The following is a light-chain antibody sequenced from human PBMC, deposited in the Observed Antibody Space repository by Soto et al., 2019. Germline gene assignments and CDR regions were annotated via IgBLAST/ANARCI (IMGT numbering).Light chain of an antibody. CDR1: QSVSSSY. J-gene: IGKJ2*01. V-gene: IGKV3-20*01. CDR2: GAS. CDR3: QQYGSSPYT. Sequence: EIVLTQSPGTLSLSPGERATLSCRASQSVSSSYLAWYQQKPGQAPRLLIYGASSRATGIPDRFSGRGSGTAFSLTISCLEPEDFAVYYCQQYGSSPYTFGQGTNLDIK.